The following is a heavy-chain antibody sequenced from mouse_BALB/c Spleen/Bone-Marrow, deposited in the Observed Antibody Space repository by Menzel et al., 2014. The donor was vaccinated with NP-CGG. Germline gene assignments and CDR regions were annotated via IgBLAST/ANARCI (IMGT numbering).Heavy chain of an antibody. CDR3: ARSPYGGYYVFAY. J-gene: IGHJ3*01. V-gene: IGHV3-8*02. CDR2: ITYSGYT. D-gene: IGHD2-3*01. CDR1: GDSITSGY. Sequence: EVKLQESGPSLVKPSQTLPLTCSVTGDSITSGYWNWIRKFPGNKLEYMGYITYSGYTYYNPSLKSRISFTRDTSKNQFYLQLNSVTTEDTATYYCARSPYGGYYVFAYWGQGTLVTVSA.